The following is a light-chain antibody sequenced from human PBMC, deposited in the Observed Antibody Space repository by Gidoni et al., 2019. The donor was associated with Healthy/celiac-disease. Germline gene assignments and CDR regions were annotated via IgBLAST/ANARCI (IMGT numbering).Light chain of an antibody. CDR3: QQYGSSPTLT. J-gene: IGKJ4*01. Sequence: EIVFTQSPVTLSLSPGERATLSFRASQSVSSSYLAWYQQKPGQAPRLLIYGASSRATGIPDRFSGSGSGTDFTLTISRLEPEDFAVYYCQQYGSSPTLTFGGGTKVESK. V-gene: IGKV3-20*01. CDR2: GAS. CDR1: QSVSSSY.